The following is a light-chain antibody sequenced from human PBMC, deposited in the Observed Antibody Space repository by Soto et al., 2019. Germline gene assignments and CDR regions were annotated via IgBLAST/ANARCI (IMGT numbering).Light chain of an antibody. Sequence: EIVLTQSPGTLSLSPGDRATLSWRASQTISSTYLAWYQQKPGQAPRLLIYAASTRATGIPDRFSGSGSGTDFTLTISRLEPEDFAVYYCQQYGSSPWTFGQGTKVDIK. V-gene: IGKV3-20*01. CDR2: AAS. CDR1: QTISSTY. CDR3: QQYGSSPWT. J-gene: IGKJ1*01.